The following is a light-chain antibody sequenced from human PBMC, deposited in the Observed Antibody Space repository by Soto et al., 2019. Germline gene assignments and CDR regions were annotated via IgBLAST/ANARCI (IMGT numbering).Light chain of an antibody. CDR1: QSVSSN. CDR2: GAS. J-gene: IGKJ2*01. CDR3: QQYNNWPPT. Sequence: EIVMTPSPAPLSVSPGERATLSCRARQSVSSNLAWYQQKPGQAPRLLIYGASTRATGIPARFSGSGSGTEFTLTISSLQSEDFAVYYCQQYNNWPPTFGQGTKLEIK. V-gene: IGKV3-15*01.